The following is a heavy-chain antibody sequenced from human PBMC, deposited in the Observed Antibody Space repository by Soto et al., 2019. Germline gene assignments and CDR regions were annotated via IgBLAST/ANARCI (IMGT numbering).Heavy chain of an antibody. CDR1: GFTFSSYG. V-gene: IGHV3-30*18. D-gene: IGHD3-10*01. Sequence: SLRLSCAASGFTFSSYGMHWVRQAPGKGLEWVAVISYDGSNKYYADSVKGRFTISRDNSKNTLYLQMNSLRAEDTAVYYCAKDGYYGSGSYYLINYYYYGMDVWGQGTTVTVSS. J-gene: IGHJ6*02. CDR2: ISYDGSNK. CDR3: AKDGYYGSGSYYLINYYYYGMDV.